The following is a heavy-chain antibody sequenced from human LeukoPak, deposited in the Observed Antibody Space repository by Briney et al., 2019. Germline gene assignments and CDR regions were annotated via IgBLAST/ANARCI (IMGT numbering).Heavy chain of an antibody. CDR1: GYTFTGYY. CDR2: IVVGSGNT. V-gene: IGHV1-58*02. Sequence: GASVKVSCKASGYTFTGYYMHWVRQAPGQGLEWMGWIVVGSGNTNYAQKFQERVTITRDMSTSTAYMELSSLRSEDTAVYYCAAEGSSGPFDYWGQGTLVTVSS. CDR3: AAEGSSGPFDY. D-gene: IGHD6-19*01. J-gene: IGHJ4*02.